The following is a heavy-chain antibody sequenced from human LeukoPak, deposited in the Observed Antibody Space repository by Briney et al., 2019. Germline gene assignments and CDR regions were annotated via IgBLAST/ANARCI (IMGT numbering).Heavy chain of an antibody. V-gene: IGHV4-30-4*01. CDR1: GGSISTGDYY. CDR2: IYYNGNS. D-gene: IGHD3-9*01. Sequence: PSQTLSLTCTVSGGSISTGDYYWSWIRQPPGKGLEWIGYIYYNGNSFYNPSLKSPATISVDTSKNQFSLSLTSVTAADTAVYYCARVRYGDCAGDYWGQGTLVTVSS. CDR3: ARVRYGDCAGDY. J-gene: IGHJ4*02.